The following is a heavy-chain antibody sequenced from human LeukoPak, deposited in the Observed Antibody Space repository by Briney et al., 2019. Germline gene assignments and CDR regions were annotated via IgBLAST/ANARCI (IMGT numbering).Heavy chain of an antibody. V-gene: IGHV1-69*05. J-gene: IGHJ4*02. CDR1: GGTFSSYA. D-gene: IGHD4-17*01. CDR3: ASGYGDYVVLSSYFDY. CDR2: IIPIFGTA. Sequence: GASVKVSCKASGGTFSSYAISWVRQAPGQGLEWMGRIIPIFGTANYAQKFQGRVTITTDESTSTAYMELGSLRSEDTAVYYCASGYGDYVVLSSYFDYWGQGTLVTVSS.